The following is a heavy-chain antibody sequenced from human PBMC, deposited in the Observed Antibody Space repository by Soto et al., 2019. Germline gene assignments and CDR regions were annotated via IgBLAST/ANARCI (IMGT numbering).Heavy chain of an antibody. J-gene: IGHJ4*02. V-gene: IGHV3-30-3*01. Sequence: WGSLVLCCASSVFTFSIYAMHWVRQAPGKGLEWVAVISYDGSNKYYADSVKGRFTISIDNSKNTLYLQMNSLRAEDTAVYYCARVTIAVDGGDYFDYWGQGTMVTGSS. CDR3: ARVTIAVDGGDYFDY. D-gene: IGHD6-19*01. CDR1: VFTFSIYA. CDR2: ISYDGSNK.